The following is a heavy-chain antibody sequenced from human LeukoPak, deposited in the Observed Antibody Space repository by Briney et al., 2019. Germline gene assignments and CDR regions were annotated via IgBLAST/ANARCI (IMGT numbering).Heavy chain of an antibody. Sequence: SETLSLTCTVSGGSISSYYWNWIRQPPGKGLEWIGYIYYSVSANYNPSLKSRVTISVDTSKNQFSLKLSSVTAADTAVYYCARTRRDGYSFPGGDYYYYMDVWGKGTTVTISS. CDR1: GGSISSYY. CDR2: IYYSVSA. CDR3: ARTRRDGYSFPGGDYYYYMDV. V-gene: IGHV4-59*01. D-gene: IGHD5-24*01. J-gene: IGHJ6*03.